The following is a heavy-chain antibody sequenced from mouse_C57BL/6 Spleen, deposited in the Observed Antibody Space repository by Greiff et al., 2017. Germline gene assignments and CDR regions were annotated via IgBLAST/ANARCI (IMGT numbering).Heavy chain of an antibody. D-gene: IGHD2-4*01. V-gene: IGHV1-64*01. Sequence: QVQLKQPGAELVKPGASVKLSCKASGYTFTSYWMHWVKQRPGQGLEWIGMIHPNSGSTNYNEKFKSKATLTVDKSSSTAYMQLSSLTSEDSAVYYCARWGDYDGDYWGQGTTLTVSS. CDR1: GYTFTSYW. CDR2: IHPNSGST. CDR3: ARWGDYDGDY. J-gene: IGHJ2*01.